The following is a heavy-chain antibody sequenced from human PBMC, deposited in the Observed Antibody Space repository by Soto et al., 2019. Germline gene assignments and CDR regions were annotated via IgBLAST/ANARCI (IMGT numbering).Heavy chain of an antibody. CDR3: ARRSSRGNARYYYYYYMDV. V-gene: IGHV4-39*01. Sequence: SETLSLTCTVSGGSISSSSYYWGWIRQPPGKGLEWIGSIYYSGSTYYNPSLKSRVTISVDTSKNQFSLKLSSVTAADTAVYYCARRSSRGNARYYYYYYMDVWGKGTTVTVSS. J-gene: IGHJ6*03. CDR1: GGSISSSSYY. CDR2: IYYSGST. D-gene: IGHD6-6*01.